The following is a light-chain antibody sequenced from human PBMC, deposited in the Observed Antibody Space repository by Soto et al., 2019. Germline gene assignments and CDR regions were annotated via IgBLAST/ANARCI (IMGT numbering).Light chain of an antibody. Sequence: QSVLTQPASVSGSPGLSVTISCTGTSSDVGAYKYVSWYQQHPGKAPKLMIYEVSNRPSGVSNRFSGSKSGNTASLTISGLQAGDEADYYCNAYAGDVIRFVFGTGTKVTVL. CDR3: NAYAGDVIRFV. V-gene: IGLV2-14*01. CDR1: SSDVGAYKY. J-gene: IGLJ1*01. CDR2: EVS.